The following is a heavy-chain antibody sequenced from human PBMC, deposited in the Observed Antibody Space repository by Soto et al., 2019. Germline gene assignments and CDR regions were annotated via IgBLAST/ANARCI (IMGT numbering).Heavy chain of an antibody. CDR3: ARGWGCSSTSCHHGYYYYGMDV. J-gene: IGHJ6*02. Sequence: SSETLSLTCAVYGGSFSGYYWSWIRQPPGKGLEWIGEINHSGSTNYNPSLKSRVTISVDTSKNQFSLKLSSVTAADTAVYYCARGWGCSSTSCHHGYYYYGMDVWGQGTTVTVSS. D-gene: IGHD2-2*01. V-gene: IGHV4-34*01. CDR2: INHSGST. CDR1: GGSFSGYY.